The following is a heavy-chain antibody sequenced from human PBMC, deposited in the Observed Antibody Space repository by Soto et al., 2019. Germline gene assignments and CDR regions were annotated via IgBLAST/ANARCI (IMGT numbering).Heavy chain of an antibody. CDR1: GFTFSSYW. J-gene: IGHJ6*02. V-gene: IGHV3-74*01. D-gene: IGHD2-21*02. CDR2: INSDGSST. CDR3: AREGYCGGDCYYYYYYGMDV. Sequence: PGGSLRLSCAASGFTFSSYWMHWVRQAPGKGLVWVSRINSDGSSTSYADSVKGRFPISRDNAKNTLYLQMNSLRAEDTAVYYCAREGYCGGDCYYYYYYGMDVWGQGTTVTVSS.